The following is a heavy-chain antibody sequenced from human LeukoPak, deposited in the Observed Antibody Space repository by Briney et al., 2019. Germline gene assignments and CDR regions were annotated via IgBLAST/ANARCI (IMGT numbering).Heavy chain of an antibody. Sequence: ASVKVSCKASGYTFTGYYMHWVRQAPGQGLEWMGWINPNSGGTNYAQKFQGRVTMTRDTSISTAYMELGSLRSDDTAVYYCARLNDFWSAYFYYFDCWGQGTLVTVSS. CDR3: ARLNDFWSAYFYYFDC. CDR1: GYTFTGYY. CDR2: INPNSGGT. J-gene: IGHJ4*02. V-gene: IGHV1-2*02. D-gene: IGHD3-3*01.